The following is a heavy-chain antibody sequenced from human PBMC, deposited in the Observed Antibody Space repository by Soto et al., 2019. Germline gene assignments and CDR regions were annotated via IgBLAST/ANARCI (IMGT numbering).Heavy chain of an antibody. J-gene: IGHJ3*02. V-gene: IGHV3-66*01. CDR3: ATQDYGDYEGAFDI. Sequence: GGSLRLSCAASGFTVSSNYMSWVRQAPGKGLEWVSVIYSGGSTYYAVSVKGRLTISRDNSKNTLYLQMNSLRAEDTAVYYCATQDYGDYEGAFDIWGQGTMVTVSS. CDR2: IYSGGST. CDR1: GFTVSSNY. D-gene: IGHD4-17*01.